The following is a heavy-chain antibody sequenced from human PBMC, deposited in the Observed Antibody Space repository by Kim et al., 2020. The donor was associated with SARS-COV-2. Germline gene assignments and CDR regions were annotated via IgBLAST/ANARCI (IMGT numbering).Heavy chain of an antibody. CDR3: ARVRGRGAVAGRRPTAYDY. V-gene: IGHV1-18*04. CDR2: ISAYNGNT. Sequence: ASVKVSCKASGYTFTSYGISWVRQAPGQGLEWMGWISAYNGNTNYAQKLQGRVTMTTDTSTSTAYMELRSLRSDDTAVYYCARVRGRGAVAGRRPTAYDYWGQGTLVTVSS. D-gene: IGHD6-19*01. J-gene: IGHJ4*02. CDR1: GYTFTSYG.